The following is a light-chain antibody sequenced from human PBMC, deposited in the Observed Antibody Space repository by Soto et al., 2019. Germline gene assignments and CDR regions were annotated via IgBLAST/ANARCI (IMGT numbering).Light chain of an antibody. CDR1: NSDVGSYNY. CDR3: SSYTISRTYV. Sequence: QSVLTQPASVSGSPGQSITISCTGTNSDVGSYNYVSWHQQHPGKAPKLMIYNVYDRPPGISNRFSGSKSGNTASLTISGLQGEDEADYYCSSYTISRTYVFGTGTKVTVL. V-gene: IGLV2-14*03. CDR2: NVY. J-gene: IGLJ1*01.